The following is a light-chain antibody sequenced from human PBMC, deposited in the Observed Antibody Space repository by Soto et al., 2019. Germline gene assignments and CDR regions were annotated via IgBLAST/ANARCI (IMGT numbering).Light chain of an antibody. CDR2: DVS. CDR3: QQYGSSQT. CDR1: QSVSSSY. V-gene: IGKV3-20*01. J-gene: IGKJ1*01. Sequence: EIVLTQSPGTLSLSPGERATLSCRSSQSVSSSYLAWYQQKPGQAPRLLIYDVSSRATGIPDRFSGSGSGTDFTLAISRLEPEDFAVYYCQQYGSSQTFGQGTKVEIK.